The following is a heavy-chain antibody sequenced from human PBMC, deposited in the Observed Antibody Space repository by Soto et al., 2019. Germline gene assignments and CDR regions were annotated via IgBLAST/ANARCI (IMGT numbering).Heavy chain of an antibody. CDR1: GYTFSNFW. D-gene: IGHD6-13*01. CDR3: ARSPRSSPYFDY. Sequence: GESLKISCQSSGYTFSNFWIGWVRQLPGKGLEWMGIIYPGDHETRYSPSFHGKVTISADRSINTAYLQWNSLEASDTAFYFCARSPRSSPYFDYWGQGALVTVSS. V-gene: IGHV5-51*01. J-gene: IGHJ4*02. CDR2: IYPGDHET.